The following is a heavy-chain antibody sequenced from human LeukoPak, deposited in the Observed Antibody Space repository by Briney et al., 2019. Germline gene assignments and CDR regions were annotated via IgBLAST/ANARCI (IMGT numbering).Heavy chain of an antibody. V-gene: IGHV1-2*02. Sequence: GASVKVSCKASGYTFTSYAMNWVRQAPGQGLEWMGWINPNSGGINYAQDFQGRVTLTRDTSISTAYMELSRLRSDDTAMYYCARNLWFGESTDSFNIWGQGTMVTVSS. CDR3: ARNLWFGESTDSFNI. D-gene: IGHD3-10*01. J-gene: IGHJ3*02. CDR1: GYTFTSYA. CDR2: INPNSGGI.